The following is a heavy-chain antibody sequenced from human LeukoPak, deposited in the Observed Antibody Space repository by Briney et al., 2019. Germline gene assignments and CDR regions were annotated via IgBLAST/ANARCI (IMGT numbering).Heavy chain of an antibody. V-gene: IGHV1-18*01. J-gene: IGHJ6*02. CDR2: ISGNNDNT. Sequence: ASVKVSCRAAGYTFVSYGISWVRQAPGQGLEWMGWISGNNDNTKYAQKFQGRVTLTTDTSTSTAYMELRSLRSDDTAVYYCARDQYYDFWSGQNYYGMDVWGQGTTDTVSS. CDR3: ARDQYYDFWSGQNYYGMDV. CDR1: GYTFVSYG. D-gene: IGHD3-3*01.